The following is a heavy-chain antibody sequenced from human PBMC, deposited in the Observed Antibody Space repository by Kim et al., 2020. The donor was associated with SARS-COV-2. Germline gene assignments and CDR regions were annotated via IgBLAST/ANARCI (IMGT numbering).Heavy chain of an antibody. J-gene: IGHJ6*02. V-gene: IGHV6-1*01. Sequence: YNDYAVSVKSRITINPDTSKNQFSLQLNSVTPEDTAVYYCARDDDRRMDVWGQGTTVTVSS. CDR3: ARDDDRRMDV. D-gene: IGHD1-1*01. CDR2: YN.